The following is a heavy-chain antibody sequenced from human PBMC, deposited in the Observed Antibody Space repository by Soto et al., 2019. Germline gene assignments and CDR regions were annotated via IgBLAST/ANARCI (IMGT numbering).Heavy chain of an antibody. J-gene: IGHJ6*02. CDR2: INHSGST. CDR3: ARGRDYYGSGSYYYYGMDV. Sequence: SETLSLTCAVYGGSFSGYYWSWIRQPPGKGLEWIGEINHSGSTNYNPSLKSRVTISVDTSKNQFSLKLSSVTAADTAVYYCARGRDYYGSGSYYYYGMDVWGQGTTVTVSS. D-gene: IGHD3-10*01. CDR1: GGSFSGYY. V-gene: IGHV4-34*01.